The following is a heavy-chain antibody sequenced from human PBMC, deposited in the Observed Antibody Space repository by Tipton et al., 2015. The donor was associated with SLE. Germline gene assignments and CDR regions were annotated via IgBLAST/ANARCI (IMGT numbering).Heavy chain of an antibody. CDR3: ARETYYYDRNDYQGLDY. Sequence: GLVKPSETLSLTCTVSGGSISSSSYYWDWIRQPPGKGLEWIGSIYYSGSTYYNPSLKSRVTISVDTSKNQFSLKLSSVTAADTAVYYCARETYYYDRNDYQGLDYWGQGTLVTVSS. V-gene: IGHV4-39*07. CDR1: GGSISSSSYY. D-gene: IGHD3-22*01. J-gene: IGHJ4*02. CDR2: IYYSGST.